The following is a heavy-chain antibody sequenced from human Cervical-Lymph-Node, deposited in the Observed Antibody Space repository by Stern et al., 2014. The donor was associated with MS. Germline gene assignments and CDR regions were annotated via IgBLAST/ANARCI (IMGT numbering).Heavy chain of an antibody. CDR3: ATYHERSGQTHQN. J-gene: IGHJ1*01. CDR2: ISSDSRAI. Sequence: EVQLVESGGDFVQPGGSLTLSCAASGFTFSNYWMHWVRQVPGKGLGWVSRISSDSRAIPYADPVKGRFTISRDNAKHTLYLQMHSLRADDTAIYYCATYHERSGQTHQNWGQGTLVTVSS. V-gene: IGHV3-74*02. CDR1: GFTFSNYW. D-gene: IGHD6-25*01.